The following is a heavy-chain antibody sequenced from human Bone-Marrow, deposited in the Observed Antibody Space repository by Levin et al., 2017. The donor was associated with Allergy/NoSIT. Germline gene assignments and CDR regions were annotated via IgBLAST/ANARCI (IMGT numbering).Heavy chain of an antibody. D-gene: IGHD1-7*01. Sequence: NVSGPTLVKPTQTLTLTCSFSGFSLTNYGEGVGWIRQPPGKALEWLAFAYWDNDNRFNTSLKSRLSVTKDTSRNQVVLTMTNMDPVDTGTYYCAHRLIYNTDWNYGDFDFWGLGTPVTVSS. CDR2: AYWDNDN. CDR1: GFSLTNYGEG. J-gene: IGHJ4*02. V-gene: IGHV2-5*02. CDR3: AHRLIYNTDWNYGDFDF.